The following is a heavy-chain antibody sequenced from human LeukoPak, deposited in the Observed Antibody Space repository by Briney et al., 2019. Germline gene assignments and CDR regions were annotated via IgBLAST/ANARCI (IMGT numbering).Heavy chain of an antibody. CDR2: ISWNSVNI. CDR3: VKDRGLRNQWLQVTYDS. V-gene: IGHV3-9*01. D-gene: IGHD5-24*01. Sequence: GGSLRLSCAASGFTFYDYAMHWVQQAPGKGLEWVSGISWNSVNIGYEDSVKGRFTISRDNAKNSLYLQMNSLRPEDTALYYCVKDRGLRNQWLQVTYDSWGQGTLVTVSS. CDR1: GFTFYDYA. J-gene: IGHJ4*02.